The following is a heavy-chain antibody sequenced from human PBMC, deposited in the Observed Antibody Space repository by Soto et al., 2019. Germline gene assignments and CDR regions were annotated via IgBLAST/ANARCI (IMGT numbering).Heavy chain of an antibody. CDR3: ARAETYYDFWSGYP. D-gene: IGHD3-3*01. J-gene: IGHJ5*02. CDR1: GYTFTSYG. Sequence: ASVKVSCKASGYTFTSYGIRWVRQAPGQGLEWMGWISAYNGNTNYAQKLQGRVTMTTDTSTSTAYMELRSLRSDDTDVYYCARAETYYDFWSGYPWGQGTLVTVSS. CDR2: ISAYNGNT. V-gene: IGHV1-18*01.